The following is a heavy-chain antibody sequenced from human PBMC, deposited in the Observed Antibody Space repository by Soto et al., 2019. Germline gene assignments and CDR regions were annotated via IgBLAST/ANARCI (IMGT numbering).Heavy chain of an antibody. Sequence: QVQLVESGGGVVQPGRSLRLSCTASGFTLRNYAMHWVRQAPGKGLEWLAVISNDGRRQFYADSMEGRFTISRDAAKNMLFLQMNNLRSEDTAEYFCGREQNSGYYRTADYWGQGTLVTVSS. J-gene: IGHJ4*02. CDR2: ISNDGRRQ. V-gene: IGHV3-30*14. D-gene: IGHD3-22*01. CDR3: GREQNSGYYRTADY. CDR1: GFTLRNYA.